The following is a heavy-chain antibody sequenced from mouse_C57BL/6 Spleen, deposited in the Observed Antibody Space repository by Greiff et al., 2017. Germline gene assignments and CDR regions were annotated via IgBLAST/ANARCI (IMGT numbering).Heavy chain of an antibody. CDR2: INYDGSST. J-gene: IGHJ4*01. Sequence: EVMLVESEGGLVQPGSSMKLSCTASGFTFSDYYMAWVRQVPEKGLEWVANINYDGSSTYYLDSLKSRFIISRDNAKNILYLQMSSLKSEDTATXYCARDYYYGSSYYAMDYWGQGTSVTVSS. V-gene: IGHV5-16*01. CDR1: GFTFSDYY. CDR3: ARDYYYGSSYYAMDY. D-gene: IGHD1-1*01.